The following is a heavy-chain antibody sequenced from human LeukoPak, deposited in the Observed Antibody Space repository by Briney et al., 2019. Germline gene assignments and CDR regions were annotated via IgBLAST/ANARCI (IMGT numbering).Heavy chain of an antibody. D-gene: IGHD3-10*01. CDR3: ARGDSSFSTLDL. CDR1: GGSFSDYY. V-gene: IGHV4-34*01. J-gene: IGHJ5*02. CDR2: INDSGDT. Sequence: PSETLSLTCAVSGGSFSDYYWTWIRRSPGRGLERIGEINDSGDTRSNPSLKSRVSISTDTSRNQFSLNMSSVTAADTAVYYCARGDSSFSTLDLWGQGSLITVSS.